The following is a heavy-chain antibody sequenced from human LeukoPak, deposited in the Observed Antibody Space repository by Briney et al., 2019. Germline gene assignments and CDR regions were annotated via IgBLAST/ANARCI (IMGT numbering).Heavy chain of an antibody. CDR2: IKQDGSEK. J-gene: IGHJ4*02. CDR3: ARTLMTPHFDY. D-gene: IGHD2-15*01. CDR1: GFRFSNYW. Sequence: GSLSLSCAASGFRFSNYWMSWVRQAPGKGLEWVANIKQDGSEKYYVDSVKGRFTISRDNAKNSLYLQMNSLRAEDTAVYYCARTLMTPHFDYWGQGTLVTVSS. V-gene: IGHV3-7*01.